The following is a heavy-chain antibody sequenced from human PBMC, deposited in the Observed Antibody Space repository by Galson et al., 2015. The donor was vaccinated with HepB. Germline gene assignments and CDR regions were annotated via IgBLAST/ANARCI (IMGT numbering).Heavy chain of an antibody. Sequence: SVKVSCKASGYTFTSYYMHWVRQAPGQGLEWMGWINPNSGGTNYAQKFQGRVTMTRDTSISTAYMELSRLRSDDTAVYYCATSPDYGGNGFDYWGQGTLVTVSS. V-gene: IGHV1-2*02. CDR3: ATSPDYGGNGFDY. CDR1: GYTFTSYY. J-gene: IGHJ4*02. D-gene: IGHD4-23*01. CDR2: INPNSGGT.